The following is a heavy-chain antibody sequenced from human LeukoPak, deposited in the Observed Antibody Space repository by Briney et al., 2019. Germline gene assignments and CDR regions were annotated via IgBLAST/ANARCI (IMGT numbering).Heavy chain of an antibody. CDR3: AKVARVQAAAGTEEYFQH. J-gene: IGHJ1*01. CDR1: GFTFDDYA. Sequence: GGSLRLSCAASGFTFDDYAMHWVRQAPGKGLEWVSGISWNSGSIGYADSVKGRFTISRDNAKNSLYLQMNSLRAEDTALYYCAKVARVQAAAGTEEYFQHWGQGTLVTVSS. V-gene: IGHV3-9*01. D-gene: IGHD6-13*01. CDR2: ISWNSGSI.